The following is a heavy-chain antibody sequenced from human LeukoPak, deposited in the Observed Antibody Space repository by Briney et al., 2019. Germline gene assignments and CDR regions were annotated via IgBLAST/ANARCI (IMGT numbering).Heavy chain of an antibody. Sequence: GGSLRLSCAASGFTFDDYAMHWVRQAPGKGLEWVSAISGSGGSTYYADSVKGRFTISRDNSKNTLYLQINTLRAEDTAVYFCAKDRLGGPYFFHYWGQGTLVTVSS. D-gene: IGHD3-16*01. CDR1: GFTFDDYA. J-gene: IGHJ4*02. CDR2: ISGSGGST. V-gene: IGHV3-23*01. CDR3: AKDRLGGPYFFHY.